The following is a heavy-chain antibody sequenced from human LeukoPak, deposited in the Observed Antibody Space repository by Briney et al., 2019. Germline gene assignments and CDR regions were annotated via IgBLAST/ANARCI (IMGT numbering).Heavy chain of an antibody. Sequence: PSETLSLTCNVSGGSISSYYWTWIRQPPGKGLEWIGYIYYSGTTNYNPSLKSRVTISIDTSKNQFSLKLSSVTAADTAVYYCARVSGIVVVTLFDYWGQGTLVTVSS. V-gene: IGHV4-59*08. D-gene: IGHD3-22*01. CDR2: IYYSGTT. J-gene: IGHJ4*02. CDR3: ARVSGIVVVTLFDY. CDR1: GGSISSYY.